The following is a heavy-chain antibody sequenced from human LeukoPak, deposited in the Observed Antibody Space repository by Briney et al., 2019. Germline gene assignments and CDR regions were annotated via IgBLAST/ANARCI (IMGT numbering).Heavy chain of an antibody. D-gene: IGHD1-1*01. CDR2: INSDGSST. Sequence: PSETLSLTCAVYGGSFSGYYWSWIRQPPGKGLVWVSRINSDGSSTSYADSVKGRFTISRDNAKNTLYLQMNSLRAEDTAVYYCIGWNDYWGQGTLVTVSS. J-gene: IGHJ4*02. V-gene: IGHV3-74*01. CDR1: GGSFSGYY. CDR3: IGWNDY.